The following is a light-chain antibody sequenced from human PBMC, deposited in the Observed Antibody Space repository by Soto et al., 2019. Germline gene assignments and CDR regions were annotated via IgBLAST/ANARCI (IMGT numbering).Light chain of an antibody. CDR3: QQSFRSRT. V-gene: IGKV1-39*01. J-gene: IGKJ1*01. CDR1: QSVSGY. Sequence: DIQMTQSPSSLSASVGDRVTITCRANQSVSGYLNWYRHKPGQAPQLLIYAASSLQSGVPSRFSGSGFGTEFTLTISRLQPEDFAKFYCQQSFRSRTLGQGTKVDIK. CDR2: AAS.